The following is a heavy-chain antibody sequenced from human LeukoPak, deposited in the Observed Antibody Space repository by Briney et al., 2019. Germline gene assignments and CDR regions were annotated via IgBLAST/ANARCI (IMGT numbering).Heavy chain of an antibody. CDR2: IHFGGTT. Sequence: SETLSLTCTVSGGSISPYYWTWIRQSAGQGLEFMGRIHFGGTTNYNPSLMSRITLSVDTSKSQVSLKLSSVTAADTAVYYCARDSPDGYTSGHHFYYMDVWGNGTTVTVSS. CDR3: ARDSPDGYTSGHHFYYMDV. D-gene: IGHD5-18*01. CDR1: GGSISPYY. V-gene: IGHV4-4*07. J-gene: IGHJ6*03.